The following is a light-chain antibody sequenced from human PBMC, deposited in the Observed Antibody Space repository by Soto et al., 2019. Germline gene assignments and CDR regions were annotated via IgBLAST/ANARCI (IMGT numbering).Light chain of an antibody. J-gene: IGKJ3*01. V-gene: IGKV1-39*01. CDR1: QSISSS. CDR2: AAS. CDR3: QQSYGTPPCT. Sequence: DIQMTQSPSSLSASVGDRVTITGRASQSISSSLNWYQQKPGQAPNLLIYAASSLQGGVPFRFSGRGSGTDFTLTISSLQPEDVAPYYCQQSYGTPPCTFGPGTKVDIK.